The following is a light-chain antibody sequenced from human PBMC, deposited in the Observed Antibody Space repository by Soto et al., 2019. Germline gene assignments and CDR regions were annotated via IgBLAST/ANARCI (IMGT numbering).Light chain of an antibody. CDR3: RQLHTCLLT. J-gene: IGKJ4*01. CDR2: AAS. CDR1: QAIGTY. V-gene: IGKV1-9*01. Sequence: DIRLTQSPSFLSASIGDSVTITCRASQAIGTYLAWYQQKPGKAPNLLVSAASTLHSGVPSRVSGSGSGTEFTLTHTGLQPEDVATCCCRQLHTCLLTFGGCTKVQI.